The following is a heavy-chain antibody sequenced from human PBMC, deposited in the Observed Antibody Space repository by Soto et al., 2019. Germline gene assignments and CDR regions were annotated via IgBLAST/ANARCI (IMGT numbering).Heavy chain of an antibody. CDR1: GYTFTSYG. D-gene: IGHD3-10*01. Sequence: QVQLVQSGAEVKKPGASVKVSCKASGYTFTSYGISWVRQAPGQGLEWMGWISAYNGNTNYAQKLQGRVTMTTDTSTSTAYMELRSLRSDDTAVYYCARTFGFISPSGSTYNWLDPWGQGTLVTVSS. CDR2: ISAYNGNT. V-gene: IGHV1-18*01. J-gene: IGHJ5*02. CDR3: ARTFGFISPSGSTYNWLDP.